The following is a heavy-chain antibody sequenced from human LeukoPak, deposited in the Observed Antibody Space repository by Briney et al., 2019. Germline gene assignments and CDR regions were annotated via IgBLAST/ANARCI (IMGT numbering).Heavy chain of an antibody. D-gene: IGHD6-19*01. CDR3: AREYSSGWYSRFDY. CDR1: GFTFSSYA. Sequence: HSGGSLRLSCAASGFTFSSYAMHWVRQAPGKGLEWVAVISYDGSNKYYADSVRGRFTISRDNSKNTLYLQMNSLRAEDTAVYYCAREYSSGWYSRFDYWGQGTLVTASS. J-gene: IGHJ4*02. V-gene: IGHV3-30-3*01. CDR2: ISYDGSNK.